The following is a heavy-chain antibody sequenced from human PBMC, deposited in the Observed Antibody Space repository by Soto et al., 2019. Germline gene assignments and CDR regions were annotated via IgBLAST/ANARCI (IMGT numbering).Heavy chain of an antibody. D-gene: IGHD5-12*01. J-gene: IGHJ6*01. Sequence: ASVKVSCKASGYTFTSYDINWVRQATGQGLEWMGWMNPNSGNTGYAQKFQGRVTMTRNTSISTAYMELSSLRSEDTAVYYWARAQHRSGHARSGAYYYYGMDVWGQGST. V-gene: IGHV1-8*01. CDR3: ARAQHRSGHARSGAYYYYGMDV. CDR1: GYTFTSYD. CDR2: MNPNSGNT.